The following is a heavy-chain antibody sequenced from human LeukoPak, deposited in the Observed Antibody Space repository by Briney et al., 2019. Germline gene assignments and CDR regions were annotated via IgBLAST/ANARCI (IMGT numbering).Heavy chain of an antibody. CDR1: GGPIRNSY. CDR2: IHGTLGST. Sequence: PSETLSLTCTVSGGPIRNSYWSWVRHSAGTGMQWIGRIHGTLGSTNHNPSLKSRVVTSLDTPSNQFSLRLSAMSAADTATYYCARIFDRDIWGQGTLVTVSP. CDR3: ARIFDRDI. V-gene: IGHV4-4*07. D-gene: IGHD3-3*01. J-gene: IGHJ3*02.